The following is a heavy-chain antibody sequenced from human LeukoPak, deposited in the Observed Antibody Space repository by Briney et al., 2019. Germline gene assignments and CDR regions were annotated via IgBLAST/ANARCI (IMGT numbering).Heavy chain of an antibody. CDR3: ARDLVGKTYYYGSGLGLFDY. CDR2: ISSSSSTI. J-gene: IGHJ4*02. V-gene: IGHV3-48*04. D-gene: IGHD3-10*01. Sequence: PGGSLRLSCAASGFTFSSYSMNWVRQAPGKGLEWVSYISSSSSTIYYADSVKGRFTISRDNAKNSLYLQMNSLRAEDTAVYYCARDLVGKTYYYGSGLGLFDYWGQGTLVTVSS. CDR1: GFTFSSYS.